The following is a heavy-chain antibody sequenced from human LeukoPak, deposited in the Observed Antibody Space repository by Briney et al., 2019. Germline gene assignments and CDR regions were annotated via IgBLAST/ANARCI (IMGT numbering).Heavy chain of an antibody. CDR3: ARQLWYYDSSGYSY. J-gene: IGHJ4*02. V-gene: IGHV5-51*01. Sequence: GESLKISCKGSGYSFTSYWIGWVRQMPGKGLGWMGSIYPGESDTRYSPSFQGQVTISADKSISTAYLPRGSLKASDTAMYYCARQLWYYDSSGYSYWGQGTLVTVSS. CDR2: IYPGESDT. CDR1: GYSFTSYW. D-gene: IGHD3-22*01.